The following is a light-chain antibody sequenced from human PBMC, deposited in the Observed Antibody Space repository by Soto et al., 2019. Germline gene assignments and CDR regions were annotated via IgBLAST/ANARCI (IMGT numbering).Light chain of an antibody. CDR2: AAS. CDR1: QSISSY. CDR3: LQHNSYPIT. V-gene: IGKV1-17*01. J-gene: IGKJ5*01. Sequence: DIQMTQSPSSLSSSLVEMVTIHCRASQSISSYLNWYQQKPGKAPKRLIYAASSLQSGVPSRFSGSGSGTEFTLTISSLQPEDFGTYYCLQHNSYPITFGQGTRLEI.